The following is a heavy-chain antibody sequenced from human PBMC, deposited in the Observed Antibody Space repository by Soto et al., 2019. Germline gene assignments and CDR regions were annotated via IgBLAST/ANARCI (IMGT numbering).Heavy chain of an antibody. CDR3: TTRPPRENDDY. J-gene: IGHJ4*02. Sequence: EVLLVESGGGLVKPGGSLRLSCAASGFTFSNAWMSWVRQAPGKGLEWVGRIKSKTDGGTTDYAAPVKGRFTTSREDSINTLYLQMNSLKTEDTAVYYCTTRPPRENDDYWGQGTLVTVSS. CDR1: GFTFSNAW. CDR2: IKSKTDGGTT. V-gene: IGHV3-15*01. D-gene: IGHD1-1*01.